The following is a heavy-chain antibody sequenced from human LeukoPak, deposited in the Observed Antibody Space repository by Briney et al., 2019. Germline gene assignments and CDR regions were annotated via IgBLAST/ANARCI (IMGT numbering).Heavy chain of an antibody. V-gene: IGHV3-23*01. CDR2: ISGGGETT. D-gene: IGHD6-13*01. CDR1: GFTFSSYG. CDR3: AKAHRAAAGPFDY. J-gene: IGHJ4*02. Sequence: GGSLRLSCAASGFTFSSYGMGWVRQAPGKGLEWVSSISGGGETTYYADSVKGRFTISRDNSKNTLYLQMNSLRAEDTAVYYCAKAHRAAAGPFDYWGQGTLVTVSS.